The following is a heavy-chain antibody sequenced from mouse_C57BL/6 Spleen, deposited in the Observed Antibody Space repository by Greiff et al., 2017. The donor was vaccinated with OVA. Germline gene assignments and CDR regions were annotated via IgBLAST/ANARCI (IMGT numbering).Heavy chain of an antibody. CDR3: ARDGSTSYAMDY. CDR1: GYTFTSYW. D-gene: IGHD2-3*01. Sequence: QVHVKQPGAELVRPGTSVKLSCKASGYTFTSYWMHWVKQRPGQGLEWIGVIDPSDSYTNYNQKFKGKATLTVDTSSSTAYMQLSSLTSEDSAVYYCARDGSTSYAMDYWGQGTSVTVSS. CDR2: IDPSDSYT. J-gene: IGHJ4*01. V-gene: IGHV1-59*01.